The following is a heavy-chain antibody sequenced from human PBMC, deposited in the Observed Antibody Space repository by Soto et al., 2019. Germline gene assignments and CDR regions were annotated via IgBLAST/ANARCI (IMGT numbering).Heavy chain of an antibody. CDR2: IIPIFGTA. CDR1: GGTFSSYA. D-gene: IGHD6-13*01. J-gene: IGHJ4*02. Sequence: SVKVSCKASGGTFSSYAISWVRQAPGQGLEWMGGIIPIFGTANYAQKFQGRVTITADKSTSTAYMELSSLRSEDTAVYYCAREVEGAAAAGFDYWCQGTLVTVSS. CDR3: AREVEGAAAAGFDY. V-gene: IGHV1-69*06.